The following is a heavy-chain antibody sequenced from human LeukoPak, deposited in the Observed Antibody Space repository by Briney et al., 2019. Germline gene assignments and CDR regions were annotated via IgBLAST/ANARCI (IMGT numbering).Heavy chain of an antibody. Sequence: GGSLRLSCAASGFTFNKDGMHWVRQAPGKGLERVTFIGYDGNTKYYADSVRGRFTISRDNLKNTLYLQMNSLRPEDAAVYYCAKDRSTNWSLDYWGQGTLVIVSS. CDR1: GFTFNKDG. CDR2: IGYDGNTK. V-gene: IGHV3-30*02. CDR3: AKDRSTNWSLDY. D-gene: IGHD6-13*01. J-gene: IGHJ4*02.